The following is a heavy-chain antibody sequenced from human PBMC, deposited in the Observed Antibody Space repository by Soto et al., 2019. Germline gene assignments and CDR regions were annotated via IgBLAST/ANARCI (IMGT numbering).Heavy chain of an antibody. V-gene: IGHV3-23*01. CDR1: GFTFSSYA. J-gene: IGHJ1*01. Sequence: GGSLRLSCAASGFTFSSYAMSWVRQAPGKGLEWVSAISGSGGSTYYADSVKGRFTISRDNSKNTLYLQMNSLRAEDTAVYYCAKDPHIAPAGTWSAYLQHWGQGTLVTVSS. CDR3: AKDPHIAPAGTWSAYLQH. D-gene: IGHD6-13*01. CDR2: ISGSGGST.